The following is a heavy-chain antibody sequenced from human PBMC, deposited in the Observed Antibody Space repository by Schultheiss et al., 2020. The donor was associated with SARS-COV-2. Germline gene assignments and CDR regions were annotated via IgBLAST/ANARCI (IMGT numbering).Heavy chain of an antibody. Sequence: SETLSLTCTVSGDSISSANFYWSWVRQPAAKGLEWIGHIYTSGNTNYNPSLKSRVTISLDTSKNQFSLRLTSVTAADTAVYYCARESKGYGDAFDIWGQGTMVTVSS. CDR1: GDSISSANFY. J-gene: IGHJ3*02. CDR3: ARESKGYGDAFDI. D-gene: IGHD1-1*01. V-gene: IGHV4-61*09. CDR2: IYTSGNT.